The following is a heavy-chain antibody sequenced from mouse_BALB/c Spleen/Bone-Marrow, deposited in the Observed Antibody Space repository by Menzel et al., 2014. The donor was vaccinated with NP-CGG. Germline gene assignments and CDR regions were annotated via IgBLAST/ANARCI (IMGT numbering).Heavy chain of an antibody. CDR2: ISPGNGDI. CDR3: KSNNYGSSRGFVY. V-gene: IGHV1S53*02. D-gene: IGHD1-1*01. Sequence: QVQLQQPDAELVKPGASVKMSCKASGYTFTDHAIHWVKQKPEQGLEWIGYISPGNGDIKYNEKFKGKATLTADKSSSTAYMQLNSLTSEDSAMYFCKSNNYGSSRGFVYWGQGTPVTVSA. J-gene: IGHJ3*01. CDR1: GYTFTDHA.